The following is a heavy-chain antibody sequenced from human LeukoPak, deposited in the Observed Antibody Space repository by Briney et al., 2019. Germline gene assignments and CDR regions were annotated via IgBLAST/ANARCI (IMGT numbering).Heavy chain of an antibody. J-gene: IGHJ4*02. CDR2: ISSTSKYI. CDR3: ARDLANHHAF. Sequence: PGGSLRLSCAASGFTFSTYTMSWVRQAPGKGLEWVASISSTSKYIYYEDSVEGRFTISRDNAKNSLYLQMNSLRAEDTALYFCARDLANHHAFWGQGALVTVSS. CDR1: GFTFSTYT. V-gene: IGHV3-21*01.